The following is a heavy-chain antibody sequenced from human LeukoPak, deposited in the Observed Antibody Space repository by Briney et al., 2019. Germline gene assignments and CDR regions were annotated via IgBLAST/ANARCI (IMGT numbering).Heavy chain of an antibody. Sequence: PGGSLRLSCAASGFTFSSHGMNWVRQAPGKGLEWVSGISGSGGSTYYADSVKGRFTISRDNSKNTLYLQMNSLRAEDTAVYYCAKRDQPLLYGGAFDYWGQGTLVTVSS. V-gene: IGHV3-23*01. D-gene: IGHD2-2*02. CDR1: GFTFSSHG. CDR2: ISGSGGST. J-gene: IGHJ4*02. CDR3: AKRDQPLLYGGAFDY.